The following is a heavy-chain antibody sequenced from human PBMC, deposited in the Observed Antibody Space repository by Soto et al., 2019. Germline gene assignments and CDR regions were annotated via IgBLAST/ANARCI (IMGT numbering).Heavy chain of an antibody. CDR3: ARSYYDSSGYYYDTRWFDP. J-gene: IGHJ5*02. D-gene: IGHD3-22*01. CDR1: GGSISSGGYY. CDR2: IYYSGST. V-gene: IGHV4-31*03. Sequence: PSETLSLTCTVSGGSISSGGYYWSWIRQHPGKGLERIGYIYYSGSTYYNPSLKSRVTISVDTSKNQFSLKLSSVTAADTAVYYCARSYYDSSGYYYDTRWFDPWGQGTLVTVSS.